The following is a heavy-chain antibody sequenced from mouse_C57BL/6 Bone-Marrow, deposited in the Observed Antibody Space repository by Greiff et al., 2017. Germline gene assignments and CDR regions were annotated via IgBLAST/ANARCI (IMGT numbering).Heavy chain of an antibody. D-gene: IGHD2-3*01. V-gene: IGHV1-50*01. CDR3: AREGYYVYYYAMDY. CDR1: GYTFTSYW. J-gene: IGHJ4*01. CDR2: IDPSDSYT. Sequence: VQLQQPGAELVKPGASVKLSCKASGYTFTSYWMQWVKQRPGQGLEWIGEIDPSDSYTNSNQKFKGKATLTVDPSSSTAYMQLSSLTSEDSAVYYCAREGYYVYYYAMDYWGQGTSVTVSS.